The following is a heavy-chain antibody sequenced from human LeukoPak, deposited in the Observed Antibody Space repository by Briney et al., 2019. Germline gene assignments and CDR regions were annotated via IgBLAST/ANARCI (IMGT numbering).Heavy chain of an antibody. CDR3: ARDFREGNAFDI. Sequence: GASVKVPCTASGYTFTGYYMHWVRQAPGQGLEWMGWINPNSGDTNYAQKFQGRVTMTRDTSISTAYMELSRLRSDDTAVYYCARDFREGNAFDIWGQGTMVTVSS. D-gene: IGHD1-1*01. V-gene: IGHV1-2*02. CDR1: GYTFTGYY. CDR2: INPNSGDT. J-gene: IGHJ3*02.